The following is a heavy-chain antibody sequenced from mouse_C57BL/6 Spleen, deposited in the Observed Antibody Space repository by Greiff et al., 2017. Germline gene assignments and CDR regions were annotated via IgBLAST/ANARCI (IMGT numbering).Heavy chain of an antibody. CDR1: GYTFTSYW. V-gene: IGHV1-52*01. J-gene: IGHJ4*01. CDR3: ASRGSNYGAMDY. CDR2: IDPSDSET. D-gene: IGHD2-5*01. Sequence: VKLQQPGAELVRPGSSVKLSCKASGYTFTSYWMHWVKQRPIQGLEWIGNIDPSDSETHYNQKFKDKATLTVDKSSSTAYMQLSSLTSEDSAVYYCASRGSNYGAMDYWGQGTSVTVSS.